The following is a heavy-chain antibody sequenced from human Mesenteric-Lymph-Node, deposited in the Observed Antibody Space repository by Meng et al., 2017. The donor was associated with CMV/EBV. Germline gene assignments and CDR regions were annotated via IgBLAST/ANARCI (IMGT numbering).Heavy chain of an antibody. D-gene: IGHD6-19*01. CDR3: ARDSVAGSGLDY. CDR2: INDSGSN. CDR1: GHHMSSGGYY. J-gene: IGHJ4*02. V-gene: IGHV4-31*03. Sequence: TVSGHHMSSGGYYWSWIRQHPGKGLEWIGYINDSGSNASNPSLKSRVTISVDTSKNQFSLKLTSVTAADTAFYYCARDSVAGSGLDYWGQGTLVTVSS.